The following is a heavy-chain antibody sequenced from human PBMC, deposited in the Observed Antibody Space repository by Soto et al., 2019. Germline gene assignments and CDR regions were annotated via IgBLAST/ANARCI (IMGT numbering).Heavy chain of an antibody. CDR3: SRLTTMVREINDDPFDF. V-gene: IGHV1-46*03. CDR2: INPTGGRA. D-gene: IGHD3-10*01. CDR1: GYTFTNYY. Sequence: GASVKVSCKASGYTFTNYYIHWVRQAPGQGLEWMGVINPTGGRASYAPKFQGRVTLTRDTSTGTAYMELSSLRSDDTAVYFCSRLTTMVREINDDPFDFWGQGTLVTVSS. J-gene: IGHJ4*03.